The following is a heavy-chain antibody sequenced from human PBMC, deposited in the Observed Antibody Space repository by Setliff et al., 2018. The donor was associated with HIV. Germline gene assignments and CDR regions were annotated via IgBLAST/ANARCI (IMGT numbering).Heavy chain of an antibody. Sequence: SVKVSCKASGGTFSTYTISWVRQAPGQGLEWMGGIIPMFGTANYAQKFQGRVTITADESTSTAYMELSSLRSEDTAVYYCARDGHCSSTSCWGYYYYYGMDVWGQGTTVTVSS. CDR3: ARDGHCSSTSCWGYYYYYGMDV. V-gene: IGHV1-69*13. D-gene: IGHD2-2*01. J-gene: IGHJ6*02. CDR1: GGTFSTYT. CDR2: IIPMFGTA.